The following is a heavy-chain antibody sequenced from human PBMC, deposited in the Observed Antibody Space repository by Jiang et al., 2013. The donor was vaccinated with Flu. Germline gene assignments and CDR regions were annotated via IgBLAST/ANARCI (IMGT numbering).Heavy chain of an antibody. Sequence: GSGLVKPSETLSLTCAVSGYSISSGYYWGWIRQPPGKGLEWIGSIYHSGSTYYNPSLKSRVTISVDTSKNQFSLKLSSVTAADTAVYYCARVRRLRGPFDYWGQGTLVTVSS. CDR1: GYSISSGYY. D-gene: IGHD3-3*01. CDR2: IYHSGST. V-gene: IGHV4-38-2*01. J-gene: IGHJ4*02. CDR3: ARVRRLRGPFDY.